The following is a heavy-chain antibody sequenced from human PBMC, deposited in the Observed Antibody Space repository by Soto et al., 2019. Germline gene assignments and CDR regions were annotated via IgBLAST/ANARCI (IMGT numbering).Heavy chain of an antibody. Sequence: EVQLVESGGGLVKPGGSLRLSCAASGFTFSSYSMNWVRQAPGKGLEWVSPISSSSSYIYYADSVKGRFTITRDNAKYSLYRQMKSLRAEDTAVYYCAEQRLLGYCSGGSCYSSEAFDIWGQGTMVTVSS. D-gene: IGHD2-15*01. CDR1: GFTFSSYS. CDR2: ISSSSSYI. J-gene: IGHJ3*02. CDR3: AEQRLLGYCSGGSCYSSEAFDI. V-gene: IGHV3-21*01.